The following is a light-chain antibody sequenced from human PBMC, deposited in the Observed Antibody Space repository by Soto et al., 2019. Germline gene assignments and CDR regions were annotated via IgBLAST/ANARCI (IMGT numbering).Light chain of an antibody. CDR2: AVS. Sequence: DIQMTQSPSSLSASVGDRVTITWRASQTINNYLNWYQQKPGKAPKLLIYAVSSLHSGVPSRFSGSGSGTDFTLTISSLQPEDFATYYCQQSYRIWTFGQGTKVEIK. CDR1: QTINNY. CDR3: QQSYRIWT. J-gene: IGKJ1*01. V-gene: IGKV1-39*01.